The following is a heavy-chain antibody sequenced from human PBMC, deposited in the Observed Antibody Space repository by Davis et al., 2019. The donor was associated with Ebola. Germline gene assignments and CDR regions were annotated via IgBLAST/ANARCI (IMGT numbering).Heavy chain of an antibody. V-gene: IGHV3-23*01. Sequence: PGGSLRLSCAGSGFTFSTYAMTWVRQAPGKGLEWVSRISGSGGDPHYADSVTGRFTISRDNSKNTQYPQMNSLRAEDTAVFYCAKRATVKVAGANYYNAMDVWGKGTTVTVSS. CDR3: AKRATVKVAGANYYNAMDV. J-gene: IGHJ6*04. CDR2: ISGSGGDP. CDR1: GFTFSTYA. D-gene: IGHD6-19*01.